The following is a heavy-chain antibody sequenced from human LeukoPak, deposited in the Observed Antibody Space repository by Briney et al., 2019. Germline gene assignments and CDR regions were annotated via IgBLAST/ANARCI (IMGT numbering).Heavy chain of an antibody. CDR3: ARGARAGYNLEPFDY. Sequence: DPSETLSLTCTVSGGSTSSYYWSWIRQPPGKGMEWVGYIYYSGSTKYNPSLKSRVTISVDTSKNQFSLKLSSVTAADTAVYYCARGARAGYNLEPFDYWGQGTLVTVSS. V-gene: IGHV4-59*08. CDR2: IYYSGST. D-gene: IGHD5-24*01. CDR1: GGSTSSYY. J-gene: IGHJ4*02.